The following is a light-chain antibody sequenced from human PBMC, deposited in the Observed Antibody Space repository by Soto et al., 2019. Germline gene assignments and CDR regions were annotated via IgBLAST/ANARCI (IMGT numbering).Light chain of an antibody. J-gene: IGKJ1*01. CDR1: QSISNN. CDR2: GAS. Sequence: EIVMTQSPATLSVSPGERATLSCRASQSISNNLAWYHQRPGQAPRLLIYGASTRATGIPARFSGSGSGTEFTLAISSLQSEDFAVYYCQQYNNWWTFGQGTRVEIK. V-gene: IGKV3-15*01. CDR3: QQYNNWWT.